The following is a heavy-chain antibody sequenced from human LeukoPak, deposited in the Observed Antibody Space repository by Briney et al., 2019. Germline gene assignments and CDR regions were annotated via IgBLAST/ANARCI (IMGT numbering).Heavy chain of an antibody. CDR2: IDSSSFT. CDR3: ARDPNGNPDFDY. V-gene: IGHV3-48*01. CDR1: GFSFSNYG. J-gene: IGHJ4*02. Sequence: TGGSLRLSCKVSGFSFSNYGMDWVRQVPGKGLESLSFIDSSSFTSYADSVKGRFTISRDNAENSLYLQMNSLTVEDTAVYYCARDPNGNPDFDYWGQGTLVTVSS. D-gene: IGHD2-8*01.